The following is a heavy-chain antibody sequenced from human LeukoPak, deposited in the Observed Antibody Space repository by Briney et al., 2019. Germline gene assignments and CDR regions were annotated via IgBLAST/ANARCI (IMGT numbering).Heavy chain of an antibody. CDR2: MGSTGRTI. CDR1: GFTLSDYY. J-gene: IGHJ4*02. CDR3: ARDQGEGYDK. V-gene: IGHV3-11*01. Sequence: GGSLRLPCAASGFTLSDYYMSWIRQAPGKGLEWVSYMGSTGRTIYYADSVKGRLTISRDNAKNSLDLQMNSLRAEDTAVYYRARDQGEGYDKWGQGALVIVSS. D-gene: IGHD1-1*01.